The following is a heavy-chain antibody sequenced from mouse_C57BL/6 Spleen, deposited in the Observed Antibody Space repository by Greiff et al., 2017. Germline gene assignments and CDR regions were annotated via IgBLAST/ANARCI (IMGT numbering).Heavy chain of an antibody. Sequence: QVQLKQPGAELVKPGASVKLSCKASGYTFTSYWMHWVKQRPGQGLEWIGMIHPNSGSTNYNEKFKSKATLTVDKSSSTAYMQLSSLTSEDSAVYYCARSGLLPNCDVWGTGTTVTVAS. V-gene: IGHV1-64*01. CDR2: IHPNSGST. D-gene: IGHD2-3*01. CDR3: ARSGLLPNCDV. J-gene: IGHJ1*03. CDR1: GYTFTSYW.